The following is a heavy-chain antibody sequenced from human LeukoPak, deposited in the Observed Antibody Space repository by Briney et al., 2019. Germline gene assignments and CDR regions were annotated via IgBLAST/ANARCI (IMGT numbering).Heavy chain of an antibody. CDR3: AREPVAYCGGDCYSGYFDY. Sequence: PGRALRLSCAASGFTFSSYAMHGGRQAPGKGLEGVAVISYDGSNKYYADSVKGRFTISRDNSKNTLYLQMNSLRAEDTAVYYCAREPVAYCGGDCYSGYFDYWGQGTLVTVSS. V-gene: IGHV3-30-3*01. J-gene: IGHJ4*02. CDR2: ISYDGSNK. CDR1: GFTFSSYA. D-gene: IGHD2-21*02.